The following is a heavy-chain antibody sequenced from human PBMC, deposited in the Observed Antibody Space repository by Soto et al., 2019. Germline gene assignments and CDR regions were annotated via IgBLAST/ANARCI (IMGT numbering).Heavy chain of an antibody. J-gene: IGHJ4*02. CDR2: IKQDGSDK. Sequence: GGSLRLSCAASGFTFSNYWMSWVRQAPGKGLEWVAIIKQDGSDKYYVDFVKGRFTISRDNAKNSLYLQMNSLRTEDAAVYYCARNRDYAFDGWGRRTLVTVSS. CDR1: GFTFSNYW. D-gene: IGHD4-17*01. CDR3: ARNRDYAFDG. V-gene: IGHV3-7*01.